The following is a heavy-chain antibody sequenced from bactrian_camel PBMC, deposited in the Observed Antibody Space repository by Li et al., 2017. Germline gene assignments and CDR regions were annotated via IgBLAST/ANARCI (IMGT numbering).Heavy chain of an antibody. D-gene: IGHD5*01. J-gene: IGHJ4*01. V-gene: IGHV3S53*01. Sequence: QLVESGGGSVQAGGSLRLSCTAPGFTSNICEMNWYRQAAGRQREWVPSISADGATSYADSVKGRFTISRDNAKNTVYLQMNSLKSEDTALYYCATGFKGTASNRGQGTQVTVS. CDR1: GFTSNICE. CDR2: ISADGAT.